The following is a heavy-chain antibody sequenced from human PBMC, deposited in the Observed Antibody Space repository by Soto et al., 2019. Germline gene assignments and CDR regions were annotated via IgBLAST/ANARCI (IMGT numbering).Heavy chain of an antibody. Sequence: GESLKISCKGSGYSFTSYWIGWVRQMPGKGLEWMGIIYPGDSDTRYSPSFQGQVTISADKSISTAYLQWSSLKASDTALYYFARFDILTGYARYYFDYWGQGTLVTVSS. CDR3: ARFDILTGYARYYFDY. D-gene: IGHD3-9*01. CDR1: GYSFTSYW. J-gene: IGHJ4*02. CDR2: IYPGDSDT. V-gene: IGHV5-51*01.